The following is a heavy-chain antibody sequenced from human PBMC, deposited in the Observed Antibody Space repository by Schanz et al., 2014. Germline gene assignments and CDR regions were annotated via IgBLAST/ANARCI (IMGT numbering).Heavy chain of an antibody. V-gene: IGHV1-18*01. D-gene: IGHD3-10*01. CDR1: GYTFNNYTYV. Sequence: QVLQVQSGSELKKPGTSVKVSCKASGYTFNNYTYVMIWVRQAPGQGLEWMGWISAYNGHTDYAQKLQGRVTLTTDTATSTAYMELRNLRSDDTAVYYCATTERFGDMDVWGQGTTVTVSS. J-gene: IGHJ6*02. CDR3: ATTERFGDMDV. CDR2: ISAYNGHT.